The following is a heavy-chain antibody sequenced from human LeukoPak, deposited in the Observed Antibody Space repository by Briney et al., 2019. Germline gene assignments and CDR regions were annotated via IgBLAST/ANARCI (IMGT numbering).Heavy chain of an antibody. J-gene: IGHJ4*02. V-gene: IGHV3-30*03. D-gene: IGHD2-8*02. CDR1: GFTFSSFT. CDR2: ILYDGGKE. Sequence: GGSLRLSCAASGFTFSSFTLHWVRQAPGKGLEWVALILYDGGKEFYADSVKGRFTISRDNSKSTLYLQMNSLRAEDTAVYYCARALPGTAPDHWGQGTLVTVSS. CDR3: ARALPGTAPDH.